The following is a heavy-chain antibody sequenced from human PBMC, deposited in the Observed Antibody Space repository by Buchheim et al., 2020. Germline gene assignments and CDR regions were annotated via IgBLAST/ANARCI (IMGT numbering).Heavy chain of an antibody. CDR2: ISYDGSNK. J-gene: IGHJ4*02. CDR1: GFTFSSYG. CDR3: AKGGYYDSSGHFDY. Sequence: VQLVESGGGVVQPGRSLRLSCAASGFTFSSYGMHWVRQAPGKGLEWVAVISYDGSNKYYADSVKGRFTISRDNSKNTLYLQMNSLRAEDTAVYYCAKGGYYDSSGHFDYWGQGTL. D-gene: IGHD3-22*01. V-gene: IGHV3-30*18.